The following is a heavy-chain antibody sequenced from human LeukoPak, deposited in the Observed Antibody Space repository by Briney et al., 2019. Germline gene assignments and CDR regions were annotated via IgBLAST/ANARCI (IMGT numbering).Heavy chain of an antibody. D-gene: IGHD1-26*01. CDR2: IYHSGST. V-gene: IGHV4-4*02. J-gene: IGHJ3*02. Sequence: KTSETLSLTCAVSGGSISSSNWWSWVRQPPGKGLEWIGEIYHSGSTNYNPSLKSRVTISVDKSKNQFSLKLSSVTAADTAVYYCARVPEYSGSYWGYAFDIWGQGTMVTVSS. CDR3: ARVPEYSGSYWGYAFDI. CDR1: GGSISSSNW.